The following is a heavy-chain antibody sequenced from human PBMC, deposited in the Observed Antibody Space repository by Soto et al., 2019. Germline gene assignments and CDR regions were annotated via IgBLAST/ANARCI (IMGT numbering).Heavy chain of an antibody. CDR1: GFTFTSSA. Sequence: SVKVSCKASGFTFTSSAVQWVRQARGQRLEWIGWIVVGSGNTNYAQKFQERVTITRDMSTSTAYMELSSLRSEDTAVYYCAAGRDWNDGYYYYSDGMDVWGQGTTVTVSS. J-gene: IGHJ6*02. V-gene: IGHV1-58*01. CDR3: AAGRDWNDGYYYYSDGMDV. CDR2: IVVGSGNT. D-gene: IGHD1-1*01.